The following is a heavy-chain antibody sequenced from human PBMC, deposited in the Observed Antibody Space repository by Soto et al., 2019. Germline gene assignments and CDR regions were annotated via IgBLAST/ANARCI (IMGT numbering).Heavy chain of an antibody. D-gene: IGHD2-2*01. CDR2: INPNSGGT. V-gene: IGHV1-2*02. J-gene: IGHJ6*02. CDR1: GYTFTGYY. Sequence: QVQRVQSGAEVKKPVASVKVSCKASGYTFTGYYMHWGRQAPGQGLEWMGWINPNSGGTNYAQKFQGRVTMTRDTSISTDYMELSRLRSDDTAVYYCARDSGYCSSTSCYGIYGMDVWGQGTTVTVSS. CDR3: ARDSGYCSSTSCYGIYGMDV.